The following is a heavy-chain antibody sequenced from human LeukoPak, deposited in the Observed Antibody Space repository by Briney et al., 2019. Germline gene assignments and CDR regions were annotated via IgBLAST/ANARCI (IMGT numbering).Heavy chain of an antibody. V-gene: IGHV4-39*01. Sequence: PSETLSLTCTVSGGSISSSSYYWGWIRQPPGKGLEWIGSIYYSGSTYYNPSLKSRVTISVDTSKNQSSLKLSSVTAADTAVYYCARLNYYDTHYYLDYWGQGTLVTVSS. D-gene: IGHD3-22*01. CDR3: ARLNYYDTHYYLDY. J-gene: IGHJ4*02. CDR1: GGSISSSSYY. CDR2: IYYSGST.